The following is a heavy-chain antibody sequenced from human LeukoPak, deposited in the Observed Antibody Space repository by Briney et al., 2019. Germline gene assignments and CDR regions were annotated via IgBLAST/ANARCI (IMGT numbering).Heavy chain of an antibody. CDR2: INPSGGST. V-gene: IGHV1-46*01. J-gene: IGHJ3*02. CDR1: GYTFTSYY. CDR3: ARELAVAGILDAFDI. D-gene: IGHD6-19*01. Sequence: ASVKVSCKAAGYTFTSYYMHWVRQAPGQGLEWRGIINPSGGSTSYAQKFQGRVTMTRDTSTSTVYMELSSLRSEDTAVYYCARELAVAGILDAFDIWGQGTMVTVSS.